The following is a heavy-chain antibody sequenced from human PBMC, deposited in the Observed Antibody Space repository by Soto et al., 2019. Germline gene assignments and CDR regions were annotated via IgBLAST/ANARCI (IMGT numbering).Heavy chain of an antibody. D-gene: IGHD5-12*01. CDR1: GFIFSSYT. Sequence: ESGGGLVKPGGSLRLSCAASGFIFSSYTMNWVRQAPGKGLEWVSSISASSTYIYYADSLTGRFTISRDNAHNSLYLQVNSLRAEDTAVYYCARGWLRDPWMYWGQGTLVTVSS. V-gene: IGHV3-21*01. CDR3: ARGWLRDPWMY. J-gene: IGHJ4*02. CDR2: ISASSTYI.